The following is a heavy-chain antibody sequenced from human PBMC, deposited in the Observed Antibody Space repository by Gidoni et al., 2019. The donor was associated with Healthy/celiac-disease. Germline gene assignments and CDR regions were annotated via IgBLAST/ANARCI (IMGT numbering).Heavy chain of an antibody. CDR1: GGPISSGDYY. J-gene: IGHJ3*02. CDR2: ISSCGST. CDR3: ARAEAPREGGGRLLLWFGEPYRTDDAFDI. Sequence: QVQLQESGPGLVKPSKTLSPTCTVSGGPISSGDYYRRWIRQPPGKGLEWIGYISSCGSTYYNPSLKSRVTISVDTSKSQFSLKLSSVTAADTAVYYCARAEAPREGGGRLLLWFGEPYRTDDAFDIWGQGTMVTVSS. V-gene: IGHV4-30-4*01. D-gene: IGHD3-10*01.